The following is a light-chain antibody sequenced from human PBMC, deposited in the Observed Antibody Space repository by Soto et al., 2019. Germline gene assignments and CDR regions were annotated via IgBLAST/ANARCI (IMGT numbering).Light chain of an antibody. CDR1: SSDVGSYNL. Sequence: QSALTQPASVSGSPGQSITISCTGTSSDVGSYNLVSWYQQHPGKAPKVMIYEGSKRPSGVSNRFSGSKSGNTASLTISGLQAEDEADYFCCSFRGTSTWVFGGGTKLTVL. CDR2: EGS. V-gene: IGLV2-23*01. J-gene: IGLJ3*02. CDR3: CSFRGTSTWV.